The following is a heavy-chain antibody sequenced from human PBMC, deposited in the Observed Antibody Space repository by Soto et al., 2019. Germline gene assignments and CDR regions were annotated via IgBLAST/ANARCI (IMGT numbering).Heavy chain of an antibody. V-gene: IGHV4-31*03. Sequence: SETLSLTCTVSGGPISSGGYYWTWIRQHPGKGLEWIGYNYYSGITYYNPSLKSRVTISLDTSKNQFSLKLSSVSAADTAVYYCARGSSIAGLYYGMDVWGQGTTVTVSS. J-gene: IGHJ6*02. CDR1: GGPISSGGYY. CDR3: ARGSSIAGLYYGMDV. CDR2: NYYSGIT. D-gene: IGHD6-6*01.